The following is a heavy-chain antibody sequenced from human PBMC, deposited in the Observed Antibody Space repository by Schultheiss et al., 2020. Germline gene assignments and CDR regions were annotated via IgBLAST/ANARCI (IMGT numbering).Heavy chain of an antibody. CDR1: GFTFSSYA. CDR3: ARDGQDMVRGVIMTVSYYYYMDV. D-gene: IGHD3-10*01. Sequence: GGSLRLSCAASGFTFSSYAMSWVRQAPGKGLEWVAVISYDGSNKYYADSVKGRFTISRDNSKNTLYLQMNSLRAEDTAVYYCARDGQDMVRGVIMTVSYYYYMDVWGKGTTVTVSS. J-gene: IGHJ6*03. CDR2: ISYDGSNK. V-gene: IGHV3-30-3*01.